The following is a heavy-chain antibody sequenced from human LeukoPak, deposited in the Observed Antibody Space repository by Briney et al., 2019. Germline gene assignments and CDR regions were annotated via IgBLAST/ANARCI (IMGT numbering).Heavy chain of an antibody. J-gene: IGHJ4*02. V-gene: IGHV4-30-2*01. Sequence: SQTLSLTCAVSGGSVNSGGFSWTWIRRPPGKGLEWIGYVYHTGNMYFNPSLKSRVTISVDTSKNQFSLKLSSVTAADTAVYYCARVRGGYWGQGTLVTVSS. CDR2: VYHTGNM. CDR3: ARVRGGY. D-gene: IGHD3-10*01. CDR1: GGSVNSGGFS.